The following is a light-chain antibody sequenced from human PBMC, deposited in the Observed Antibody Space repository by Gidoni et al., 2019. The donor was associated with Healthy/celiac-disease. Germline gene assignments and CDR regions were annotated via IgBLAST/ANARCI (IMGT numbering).Light chain of an antibody. J-gene: IGLJ2*01. Sequence: SYELTQPPSVSVSPGQTARITCSGDALPKQYAYWYQQKSGQAPVLVIYKDSERPSGIPERFSGSSSGTTVTLTISGAQAEDEADYYCQSADSSGIGVVFGGGTKLTVL. CDR3: QSADSSGIGVV. CDR2: KDS. CDR1: ALPKQY. V-gene: IGLV3-25*03.